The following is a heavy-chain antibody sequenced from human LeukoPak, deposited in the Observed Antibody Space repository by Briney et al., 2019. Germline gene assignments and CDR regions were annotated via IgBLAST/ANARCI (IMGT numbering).Heavy chain of an antibody. J-gene: IGHJ4*02. Sequence: QAGGSLRLSWAASGFSVGSNDINWVRQAPGKGLGWVSVIYSGGRTYYADSVKGRFTISRDSSENTLHLQINSPRAEDTAVYYCARGAGTSGGYWSSPPSHFDCWGQGTLVTVSS. CDR1: GFSVGSND. CDR3: ARGAGTSGGYWSSPPSHFDC. CDR2: IYSGGRT. V-gene: IGHV3-66*01. D-gene: IGHD1-26*01.